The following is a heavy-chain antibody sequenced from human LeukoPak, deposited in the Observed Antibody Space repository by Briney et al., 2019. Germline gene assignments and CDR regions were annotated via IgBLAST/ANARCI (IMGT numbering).Heavy chain of an antibody. CDR3: ARDRQRFSSSSFDY. Sequence: ASVNVSRMASGYTFTSYDINWVRPATGQGVEWMGWINPNSGGTNYAQKFQGRVTMTRDTSISTAYMELSRLRSDDTAVYYCARDRQRFSSSSFDYWGQGTLVTVSS. CDR2: INPNSGGT. D-gene: IGHD6-6*01. J-gene: IGHJ4*02. V-gene: IGHV1-2*02. CDR1: GYTFTSYD.